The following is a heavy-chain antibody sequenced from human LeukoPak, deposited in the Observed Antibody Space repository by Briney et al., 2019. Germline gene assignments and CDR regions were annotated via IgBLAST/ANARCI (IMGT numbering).Heavy chain of an antibody. J-gene: IGHJ5*02. D-gene: IGHD3-10*01. Sequence: GGSLRLSCAPSGFMFNDYALNWVRQAPGKGLEWVSTISGSGVSTYYADSVKGRFTISRDNSKNTLYLQMNSLRAEDTAVYYCAREGGMVPRFDPWGQGTLVTVSS. CDR3: AREGGMVPRFDP. CDR2: ISGSGVST. CDR1: GFMFNDYA. V-gene: IGHV3-23*01.